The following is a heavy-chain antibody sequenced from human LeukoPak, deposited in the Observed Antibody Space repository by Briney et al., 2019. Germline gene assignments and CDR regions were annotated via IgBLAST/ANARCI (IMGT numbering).Heavy chain of an antibody. V-gene: IGHV3-73*01. CDR1: GFTFSGSA. Sequence: GGSLRLSCVASGFTFSGSAIHWVRQASGKGLERVGRIRNKTNSYATAYAASVKGRFTISRDDSKNTAYLQMNSLKTEDTAVYYCTKSPDFDYWGQGTLVTVSS. J-gene: IGHJ4*02. CDR3: TKSPDFDY. CDR2: IRNKTNSYAT.